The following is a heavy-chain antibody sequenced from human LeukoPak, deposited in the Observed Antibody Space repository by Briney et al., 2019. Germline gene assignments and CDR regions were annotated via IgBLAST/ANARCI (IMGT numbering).Heavy chain of an antibody. Sequence: GASVKVSCKASGGTFSSYAISWVRQAPGQGLEWMGGIIPIFGTANYAQKFQGRVTITADESTSTAYMELGSLRSEDTAVYYCARDRRITYCSSTSCQPRGLASWGQGTLVTVSS. V-gene: IGHV1-69*13. CDR1: GGTFSSYA. CDR2: IIPIFGTA. CDR3: ARDRRITYCSSTSCQPRGLAS. D-gene: IGHD2-2*01. J-gene: IGHJ4*02.